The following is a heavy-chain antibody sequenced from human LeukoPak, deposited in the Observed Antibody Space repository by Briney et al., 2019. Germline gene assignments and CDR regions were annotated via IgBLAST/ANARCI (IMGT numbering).Heavy chain of an antibody. CDR3: AREGYGDFYGDY. CDR2: MNQDGSEK. CDR1: GFTFSSYW. J-gene: IGHJ4*02. V-gene: IGHV3-7*01. Sequence: GGSLRLSCAASGFTFSSYWMTWVRQAPGKGLEWVANMNQDGSEKYHVDSVKDRFTISRDNAKNSLYLQMNSLRAEDTAVYYCAREGYGDFYGDYWGQGTLVTVSS. D-gene: IGHD4-17*01.